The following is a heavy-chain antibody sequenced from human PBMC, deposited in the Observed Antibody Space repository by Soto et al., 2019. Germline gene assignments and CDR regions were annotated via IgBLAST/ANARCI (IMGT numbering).Heavy chain of an antibody. D-gene: IGHD1-26*01. Sequence: GSLRLSCAASGFTFSLYWMHWVRQVPGKGLVWVSRINFDGTITSHADSVKGRFTISRDNARNTLYLQMSSLRVEDTAVYYCAREGPYRYGMDVWGQGTTVTVSS. CDR2: INFDGTIT. J-gene: IGHJ6*02. V-gene: IGHV3-74*01. CDR1: GFTFSLYW. CDR3: AREGPYRYGMDV.